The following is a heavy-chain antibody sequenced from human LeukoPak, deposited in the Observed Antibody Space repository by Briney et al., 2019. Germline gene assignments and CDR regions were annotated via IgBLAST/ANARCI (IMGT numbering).Heavy chain of an antibody. J-gene: IGHJ4*02. Sequence: PSETLSLTCTVSGGSISSRPYYWGWVRQPPGKGLEWIGSIPYSGSIHYNPSLKSRVTISVDTSKDHFSLRLSSVTAADTAVYYCATLEIGDYYFDYWGQGTLVTVSS. CDR2: IPYSGSI. CDR3: ATLEIGDYYFDY. V-gene: IGHV4-39*01. CDR1: GGSISSRPYY. D-gene: IGHD3-16*01.